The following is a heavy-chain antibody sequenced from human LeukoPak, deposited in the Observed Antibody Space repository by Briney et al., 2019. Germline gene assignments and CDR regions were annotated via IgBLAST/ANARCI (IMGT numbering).Heavy chain of an antibody. CDR3: ARVADFCSSTSCYAPHSDY. Sequence: GGSLRLSCAASGFTFSSYSMNWVRQAPGKGLEWVSSISSSSSYIYYADSVKGRFTISRDNAKNSLYLQVNSLRAEDTAVYYCARVADFCSSTSCYAPHSDYWGQGTLVTVSS. CDR2: ISSSSSYI. D-gene: IGHD2-2*01. J-gene: IGHJ4*02. V-gene: IGHV3-21*01. CDR1: GFTFSSYS.